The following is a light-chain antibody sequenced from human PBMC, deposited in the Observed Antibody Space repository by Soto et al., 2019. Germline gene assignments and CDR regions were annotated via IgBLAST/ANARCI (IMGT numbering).Light chain of an antibody. V-gene: IGKV1-39*01. J-gene: IGKJ4*01. CDR2: AAS. CDR3: QQSYSTLT. CDR1: QSISSY. Sequence: DIQMTQSPSSLSASVGDRVTITCRASQSISSYLNWYQQKPWKAPKLLIYAASSLQSGVPSRFSGSGSRTDFTLTISSLQPEDFATYYCQQSYSTLTVGGGNKVEIK.